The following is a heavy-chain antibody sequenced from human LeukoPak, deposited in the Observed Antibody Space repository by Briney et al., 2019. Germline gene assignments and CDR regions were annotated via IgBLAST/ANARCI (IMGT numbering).Heavy chain of an antibody. CDR1: GFTFNSYS. V-gene: IGHV3-48*01. Sequence: PGGSLRLSCAASGFTFNSYSINWVRQAPGKGLEWVSYISTSSSTIYYADSVKGRFTISRDNVKNTLYLQMNSLRPEDTAVYYCARVGGDRVAYWGQGTLVTVSS. D-gene: IGHD4-17*01. J-gene: IGHJ4*02. CDR3: ARVGGDRVAY. CDR2: ISTSSSTI.